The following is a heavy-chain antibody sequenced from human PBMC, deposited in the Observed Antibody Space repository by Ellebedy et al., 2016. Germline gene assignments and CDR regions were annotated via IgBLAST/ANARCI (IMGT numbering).Heavy chain of an antibody. CDR3: AKDLYSGSSIYYFDY. CDR1: GFTFSDYY. V-gene: IGHV3-23*01. J-gene: IGHJ4*02. CDR2: ISGSGGTT. Sequence: GESLKISXAASGFTFSDYYMSWIRQAPGKGLEWVSAISGSGGTTYYADSVKGRFTISRDNSKNTLYLQMNGLRAEATAVYYCAKDLYSGSSIYYFDYWGQGTLVTVSS. D-gene: IGHD1-26*01.